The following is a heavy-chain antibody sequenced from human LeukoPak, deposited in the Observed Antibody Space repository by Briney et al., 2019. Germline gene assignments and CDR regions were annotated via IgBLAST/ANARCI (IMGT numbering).Heavy chain of an antibody. CDR2: IIPIFGTA. V-gene: IGHV1-69*05. Sequence: SVKVSCKASGGTFSSYAISWVRQAPGQGLEWMGGIIPIFGTANYAQKFQGRVTITTDESTSTAYMELSSLRSEDTAVYYCARSFSPYSGSYYYYYYYMDVWGKGTTVTASS. J-gene: IGHJ6*03. D-gene: IGHD1-26*01. CDR3: ARSFSPYSGSYYYYYYYMDV. CDR1: GGTFSSYA.